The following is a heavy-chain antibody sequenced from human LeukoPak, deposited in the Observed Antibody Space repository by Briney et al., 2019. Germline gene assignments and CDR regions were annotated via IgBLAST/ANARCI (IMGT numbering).Heavy chain of an antibody. J-gene: IGHJ4*02. CDR1: GYTFTSYG. D-gene: IGHD3-22*01. Sequence: ASVKVSCKASGYTFTSYGISWVRQAPGQGLEWMGWISAYKGNTNYAQKLQGRVTMTTDTSTSTAYMELRSLRSDDTAVYYCARYAFRIYYYDGSGYLDYRGQGTLVTVSS. CDR3: ARYAFRIYYYDGSGYLDY. V-gene: IGHV1-18*01. CDR2: ISAYKGNT.